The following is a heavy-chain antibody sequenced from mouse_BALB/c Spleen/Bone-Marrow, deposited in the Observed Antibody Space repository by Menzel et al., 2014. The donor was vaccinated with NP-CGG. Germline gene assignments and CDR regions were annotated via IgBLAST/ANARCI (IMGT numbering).Heavy chain of an antibody. CDR3: ARWGITLAY. D-gene: IGHD2-4*01. Sequence: QVQLQQSGAELVKPGASVKLSCKASGYTSTSYWMHWVKQRPGQGLEWIGEINPSNGRTNYNEKFKSKATLTVDKSSSTAYMQLSSLTSEDSAVYYCARWGITLAYWGQGTLVTVSA. CDR2: INPSNGRT. V-gene: IGHV1S81*02. J-gene: IGHJ3*01. CDR1: GYTSTSYW.